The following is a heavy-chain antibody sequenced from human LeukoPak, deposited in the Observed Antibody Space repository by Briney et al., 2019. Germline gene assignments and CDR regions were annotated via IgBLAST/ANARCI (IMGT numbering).Heavy chain of an antibody. V-gene: IGHV4-39*01. Sequence: SETLSLTCTVSGGSISSSSYYWGWIRQPPGKGLEWIGSIYYSGSTYYNPSLKSRVTISVDTSKNQFSLKLGSVTAADTAVYYCARHWRYSSGWYRGGFDYWGQGTLVTVSS. CDR2: IYYSGST. CDR1: GGSISSSSYY. J-gene: IGHJ4*02. CDR3: ARHWRYSSGWYRGGFDY. D-gene: IGHD6-19*01.